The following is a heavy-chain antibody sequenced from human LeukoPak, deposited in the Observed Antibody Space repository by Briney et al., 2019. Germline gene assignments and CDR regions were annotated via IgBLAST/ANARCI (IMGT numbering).Heavy chain of an antibody. J-gene: IGHJ5*02. V-gene: IGHV3-7*03. CDR1: GFTFSTFW. D-gene: IGHD6-13*01. CDR3: ARGASSSP. Sequence: GSLRLSCEASGFTFSTFWMTWVRQVPGKGLEWVANIKQDGSERNYVDSVKGRFTISRDSAKNSLYLQMNSLRAEDTAVYYCARGASSSPWGQGTLVTVSS. CDR2: IKQDGSER.